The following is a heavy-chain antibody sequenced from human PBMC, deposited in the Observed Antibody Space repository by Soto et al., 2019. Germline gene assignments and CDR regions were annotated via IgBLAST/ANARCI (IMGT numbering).Heavy chain of an antibody. V-gene: IGHV4-59*08. CDR1: GDSTSNYY. Sequence: PSETLSLTCIISGDSTSNYYWSWIRQSPGKGLEWIGYISSSGNTYYNPSLKSRLTMSLDTSQNQFSLKLNSVTAADTAVYFCARVPSPFDFYYAMDVWGQGTTVTVSS. J-gene: IGHJ6*02. CDR2: ISSSGNT. CDR3: ARVPSPFDFYYAMDV. D-gene: IGHD3-16*01.